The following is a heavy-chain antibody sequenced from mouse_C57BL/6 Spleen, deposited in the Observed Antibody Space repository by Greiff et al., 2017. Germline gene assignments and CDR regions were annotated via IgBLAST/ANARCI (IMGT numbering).Heavy chain of an antibody. CDR1: GFSLTSYG. J-gene: IGHJ4*01. CDR3: AKTPSYSNYDAMDY. V-gene: IGHV2-4*01. D-gene: IGHD2-5*01. CDR2: IWSGGST. Sequence: VQLQESGPGLVQPSQSLSITCTVSGFSLTSYGVHWVRQPPGKGLEWLGVIWSGGSTDYNAAFISRLSISKDNSKSQVFVKMNSLQADDTAIYYCAKTPSYSNYDAMDYWGQGTSVTVSS.